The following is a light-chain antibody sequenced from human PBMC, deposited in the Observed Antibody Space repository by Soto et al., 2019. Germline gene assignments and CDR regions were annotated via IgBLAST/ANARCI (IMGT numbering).Light chain of an antibody. J-gene: IGKJ1*01. CDR1: QSVSTD. CDR2: GAS. Sequence: EIVMTQSPATLSVSPGERATLSCRASQSVSTDLAWYQQKPGQAPRLLIYGASTRATGIPARFSGSGSGTEVTLTISSLQSEDFAVYYCQHYNNWPPWSFGQGTKVENK. V-gene: IGKV3-15*01. CDR3: QHYNNWPPWS.